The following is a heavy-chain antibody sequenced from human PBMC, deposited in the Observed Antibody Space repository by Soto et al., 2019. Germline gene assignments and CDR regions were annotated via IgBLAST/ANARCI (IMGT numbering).Heavy chain of an antibody. V-gene: IGHV1-3*01. D-gene: IGHD6-13*01. CDR2: INAGNGNT. CDR3: ARDWYIAAAGTDWFDP. CDR1: GYTFTSYA. J-gene: IGHJ5*02. Sequence: ASLKVSCKASGYTFTSYAMHWVRQAPGQRLEWMGWINAGNGNTKYSLKFQGRVTITRDTSASTAYMELSSLRSEDTAVYYCARDWYIAAAGTDWFDPWGQGTLVTVSS.